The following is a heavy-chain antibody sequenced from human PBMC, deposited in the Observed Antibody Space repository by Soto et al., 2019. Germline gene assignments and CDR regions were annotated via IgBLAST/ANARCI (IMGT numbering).Heavy chain of an antibody. J-gene: IGHJ6*02. CDR1: GYTFTGYY. CDR2: INPNSGGT. D-gene: IGHD6-13*01. Sequence: ASVKVSCKASGYTFTGYYMHWVRQAPGQGLEWMGWINPNSGGTNYAQKFQGWVTMTRDTSISTAYMELSRLRSDDTAVYYCARDLVAAAGYYYGMDVWGQGTTVTVS. CDR3: ARDLVAAAGYYYGMDV. V-gene: IGHV1-2*04.